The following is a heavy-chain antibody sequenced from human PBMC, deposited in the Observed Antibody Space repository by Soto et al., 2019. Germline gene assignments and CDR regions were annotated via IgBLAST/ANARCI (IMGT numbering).Heavy chain of an antibody. Sequence: RESLRLSCAASGFTFSDYYMSWIGRAPGKGLEWVSYISRSGNTISYADSVRGRFTISRDNAKNSLYLQMNSLRADDTAVYYCARPYSYDSSGYYNYWGQGTLVTVSS. CDR1: GFTFSDYY. CDR2: ISRSGNTI. CDR3: ARPYSYDSSGYYNY. V-gene: IGHV3-11*01. J-gene: IGHJ4*02. D-gene: IGHD3-22*01.